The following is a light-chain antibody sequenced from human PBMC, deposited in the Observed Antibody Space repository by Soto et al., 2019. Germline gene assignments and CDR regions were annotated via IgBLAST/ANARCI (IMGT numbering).Light chain of an antibody. J-gene: IGKJ4*02. CDR3: QQYNSYSPLT. V-gene: IGKV1-5*01. CDR2: DAS. Sequence: DIQMTQSPSTLSASVGDRVTITCRASQSISSWLAWYQQKPGKAPKLLIYDASSLENGVPSRYRGSSSSTDFSLTISSLQPDDFSTYYCQQYNSYSPLTFGGGTKVEIK. CDR1: QSISSW.